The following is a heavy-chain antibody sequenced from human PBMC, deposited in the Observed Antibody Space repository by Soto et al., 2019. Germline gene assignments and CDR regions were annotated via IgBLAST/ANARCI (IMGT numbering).Heavy chain of an antibody. CDR2: SNHSGRT. Sequence: SETLSLTCAVYGGSFSGYYWRCIRQPPGKWLDWIGESNHSGRTNYNPSLKSRVTISVDTSKNQFSLKLSSVTAADTGVYYCARAIVGRITIFGVARGRWFDPWGQGTLVTVS. CDR1: GGSFSGYY. J-gene: IGHJ5*02. V-gene: IGHV4-34*01. CDR3: ARAIVGRITIFGVARGRWFDP. D-gene: IGHD3-3*01.